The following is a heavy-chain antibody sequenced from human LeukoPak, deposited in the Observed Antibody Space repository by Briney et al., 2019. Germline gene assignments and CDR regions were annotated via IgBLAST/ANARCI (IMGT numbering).Heavy chain of an antibody. V-gene: IGHV1-46*01. CDR2: INPSSGST. D-gene: IGHD3-10*01. CDR1: GYTFTSYY. Sequence: ASVKVSCKASGYTFTSYYMHWVRQAPGQGLEWMGIINPSSGSTSYAQKFQGRVTMTRDTSTSTVYMELSSLRSEDTAVYYCARVAAKYYGSGSYGWFDPWGQGTLVTVSS. CDR3: ARVAAKYYGSGSYGWFDP. J-gene: IGHJ5*02.